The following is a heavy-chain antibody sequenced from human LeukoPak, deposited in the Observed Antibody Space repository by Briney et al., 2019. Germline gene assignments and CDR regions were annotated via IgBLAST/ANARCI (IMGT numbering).Heavy chain of an antibody. Sequence: GGSLRLSCAASGFNFSSYEMNWVRQAPGKGLEWVSYISSSGSTIYDADSVKGRFTISRDNAKNSLYLQMNSLRAEDTAVYYCAELGITMIGGVWGKGTTVTISS. CDR2: ISSSGSTI. CDR3: AELGITMIGGV. D-gene: IGHD3-10*02. J-gene: IGHJ6*04. V-gene: IGHV3-48*03. CDR1: GFNFSSYE.